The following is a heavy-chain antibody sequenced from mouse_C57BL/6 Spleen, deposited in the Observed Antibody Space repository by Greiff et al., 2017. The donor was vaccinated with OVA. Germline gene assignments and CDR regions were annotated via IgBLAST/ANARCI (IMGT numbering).Heavy chain of an antibody. CDR3: ARDQVSYWYFDV. V-gene: IGHV5-16*01. D-gene: IGHD3-2*02. CDR1: GFTFSDYY. CDR2: INYDGSST. Sequence: EVQVVESEGGLVQPGSSMKLSCTASGFTFSDYYMAWVRQVPEKGLEWVANINYDGSSTYYLDSLKSRFIISRDNAKNILYLQMSSLKSEDTATYYCARDQVSYWYFDVWGTGTTVTVSS. J-gene: IGHJ1*03.